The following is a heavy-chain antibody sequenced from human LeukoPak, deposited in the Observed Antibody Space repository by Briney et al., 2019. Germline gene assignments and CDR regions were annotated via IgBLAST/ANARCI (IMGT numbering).Heavy chain of an antibody. J-gene: IGHJ5*02. Sequence: ASVKVSCKASGYTFTSYDINWVRQATGQGLEWMGWVNPNSGNTGYAQKFQGRVTMTRNTSISTAYMELSSLRSEDTAVYYCARRRFGVVNQFDPWGQGTLVTVSS. D-gene: IGHD3-3*01. CDR1: GYTFTSYD. CDR2: VNPNSGNT. CDR3: ARRRFGVVNQFDP. V-gene: IGHV1-8*01.